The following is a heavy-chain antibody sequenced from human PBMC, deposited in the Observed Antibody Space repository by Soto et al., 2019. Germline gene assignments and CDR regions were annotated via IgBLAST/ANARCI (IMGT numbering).Heavy chain of an antibody. J-gene: IGHJ4*02. CDR2: ISSSSSTI. CDR3: ARDRSSGWYYYFDY. D-gene: IGHD6-19*01. Sequence: PGGSLRLSCAASGFTFSSYSMNWVRQAPGKGLEWVSYISSSSSTIYYADSVKGRFTISRDNSKNTLYLQMNSLRAEDTAVYYCARDRSSGWYYYFDYWGQGT. CDR1: GFTFSSYS. V-gene: IGHV3-48*01.